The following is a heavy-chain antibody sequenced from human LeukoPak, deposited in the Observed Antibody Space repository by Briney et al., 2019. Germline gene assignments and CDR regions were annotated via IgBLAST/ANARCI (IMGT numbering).Heavy chain of an antibody. CDR2: IRYDGSNK. Sequence: PGGSLRLSCAASGFTFSSYGMHWVRQAPGKGLEWVAFIRYDGSNKYYADSVKGRFTISRDNSKNTLYLQMNSLRAEDTAVYYCAKGSPEAAAGTWGQGTLVTVSS. CDR3: AKGSPEAAAGT. D-gene: IGHD6-13*01. V-gene: IGHV3-30*02. J-gene: IGHJ4*02. CDR1: GFTFSSYG.